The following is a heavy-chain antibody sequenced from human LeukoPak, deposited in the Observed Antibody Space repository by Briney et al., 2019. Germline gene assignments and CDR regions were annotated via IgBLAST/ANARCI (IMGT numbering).Heavy chain of an antibody. CDR2: ISGSGGST. CDR3: AKDGQSGYSYG. Sequence: GGSLRLSCAASGFTFSSYAMSWVRQAPGKGLERVSAISGSGGSTYYADSVKGRFTISRDNSKTTLYLQMNSLRAEDTAVYYCAKDGQSGYSYGGGQGTLVTVSS. V-gene: IGHV3-23*01. CDR1: GFTFSSYA. J-gene: IGHJ4*02. D-gene: IGHD5-18*01.